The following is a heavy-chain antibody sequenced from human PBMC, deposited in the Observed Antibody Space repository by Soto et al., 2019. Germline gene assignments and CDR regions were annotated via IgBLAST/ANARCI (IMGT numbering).Heavy chain of an antibody. V-gene: IGHV4-30-2*01. CDR1: GGSINSGGYS. CDR3: ARDQLEGNWFDP. Sequence: PSETLSLTSAVSGGSINSGGYSWNWIRQPPGKGLEWIGYIYHSGSTLYNPSLKSRVTISVDKSKNQFSLKLTSVTAADTAVYYCARDQLEGNWFDPWGQGTLVTVSS. CDR2: IYHSGST. J-gene: IGHJ5*02. D-gene: IGHD1-1*01.